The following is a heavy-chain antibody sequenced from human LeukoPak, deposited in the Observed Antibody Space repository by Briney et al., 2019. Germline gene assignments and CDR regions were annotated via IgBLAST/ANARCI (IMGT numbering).Heavy chain of an antibody. J-gene: IGHJ4*02. Sequence: GGSLRLSCAASGFTFSDYYMSWIRQAPGKGLEWVSYIGSRSSHTNYADSVKGRFTISRDNAKNSLYLQMNSLRAEDTAVYYCARFSSGWYYFDYWGQGTLVTVSS. D-gene: IGHD6-19*01. CDR3: ARFSSGWYYFDY. CDR1: GFTFSDYY. V-gene: IGHV3-11*03. CDR2: IGSRSSHT.